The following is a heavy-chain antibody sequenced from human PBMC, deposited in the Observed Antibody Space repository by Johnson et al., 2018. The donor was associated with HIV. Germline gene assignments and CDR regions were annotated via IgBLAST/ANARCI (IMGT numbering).Heavy chain of an antibody. CDR3: ARGFDAFDI. V-gene: IGHV3-30-3*01. J-gene: IGHJ3*02. Sequence: VQLVESGGGVVQPGRSLRLSCAASGFTFSNYAMHWVRQAPGKGLEWVAVISYDGSNEYYTDSVKGRFTISRDNSKNTLYLQMNSLRAEDTAVYYCARGFDAFDIWGQGTMVTVSS. CDR2: ISYDGSNE. CDR1: GFTFSNYA.